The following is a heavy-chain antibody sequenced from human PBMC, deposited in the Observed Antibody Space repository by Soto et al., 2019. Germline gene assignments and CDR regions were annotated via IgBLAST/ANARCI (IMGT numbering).Heavy chain of an antibody. J-gene: IGHJ5*02. CDR3: ARVVPGAEAWFGP. D-gene: IGHD2-2*01. CDR1: GYTFSNYG. Sequence: QVQLVQSGGEVKRPGASVKVSCKTSGYTFSNYGITWVRQAPGQPLEWLGWISLYSDGTNYAQKFQGRVSMTTDTSTTTAYMELRSLRSDDTAVYYCARVVPGAEAWFGPWGQGILVKVSS. CDR2: ISLYSDGT. V-gene: IGHV1-18*01.